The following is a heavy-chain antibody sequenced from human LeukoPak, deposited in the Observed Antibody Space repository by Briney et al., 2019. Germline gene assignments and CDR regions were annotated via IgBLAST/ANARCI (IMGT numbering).Heavy chain of an antibody. CDR3: ARGSIHRSSSYYMDV. CDR2: IYHSGST. V-gene: IGHV4-38-2*02. J-gene: IGHJ6*03. Sequence: PSEILSLTCTVSGYSISSGYYWGWIRQPPGKGLEWIGSIYHSGSTYYNPSLKSRVTISVDTSKNQFSLKLSSVTAADTAVYYCARGSIHRSSSYYMDVWGKGTTVTVSS. D-gene: IGHD6-6*01. CDR1: GYSISSGYY.